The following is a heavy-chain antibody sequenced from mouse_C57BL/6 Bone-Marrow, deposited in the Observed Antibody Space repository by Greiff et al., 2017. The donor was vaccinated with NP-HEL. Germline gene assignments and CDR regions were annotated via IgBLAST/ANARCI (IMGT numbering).Heavy chain of an antibody. CDR3: TSYYSNPAWFAY. CDR1: GFTFSNYW. J-gene: IGHJ3*01. V-gene: IGHV6-3*01. D-gene: IGHD2-5*01. CDR2: IRLKSDNYAT. Sequence: EVQRVESGGGLVQPGGSMKLSCVASGFTFSNYWMNWVRQSPEKGLEWVAQIRLKSDNYATHYAESVKGRFTISRDDSKSSVYLQMNNLRAEDTGIYYCTSYYSNPAWFAYWGQGTLVTVSA.